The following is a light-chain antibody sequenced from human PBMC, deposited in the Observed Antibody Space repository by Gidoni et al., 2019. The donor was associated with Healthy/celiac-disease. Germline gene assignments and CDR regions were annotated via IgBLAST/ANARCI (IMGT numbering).Light chain of an antibody. CDR1: QSISSW. CDR2: KAS. V-gene: IGKV1-5*03. J-gene: IGKJ1*01. CDR3: KQYSSYSWT. Sequence: DIQMTQSPPTLSACVGDRVTITCRASQSISSWLAWYQQKPGKAPKLLISKASTLESGVPSRFSGSGAGTEFALTISSLQPDDFATYYCKQYSSYSWTFXQXTKVXIK.